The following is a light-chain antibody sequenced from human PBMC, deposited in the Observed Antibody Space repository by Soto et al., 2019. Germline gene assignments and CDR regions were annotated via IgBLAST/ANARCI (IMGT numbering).Light chain of an antibody. Sequence: EIVLTQSPGTLSLSPGERATLSCRASQSVSSSYLAWYQQKPGQAPRLLIYGASSRATGIPDRFSGSGSGTDFTLTISRLEPEDFAVYYCKQYGSSPLTCGGGTKVAIK. CDR2: GAS. J-gene: IGKJ4*01. V-gene: IGKV3-20*01. CDR3: KQYGSSPLT. CDR1: QSVSSSY.